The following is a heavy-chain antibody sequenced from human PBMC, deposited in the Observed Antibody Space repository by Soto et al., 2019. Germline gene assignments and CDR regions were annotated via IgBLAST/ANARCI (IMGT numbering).Heavy chain of an antibody. Sequence: PGGSLRLSCAASGFTFSSYGMHWVRQAPGKGLEWVAVISYDGSNKYYADSVKGRFTISRDNSKNTLYLQMNSLRAEDTAVYYCAKAMDIVVVVAATTPDYWGQGTLVTVSS. J-gene: IGHJ4*02. CDR1: GFTFSSYG. V-gene: IGHV3-30*18. D-gene: IGHD2-15*01. CDR3: AKAMDIVVVVAATTPDY. CDR2: ISYDGSNK.